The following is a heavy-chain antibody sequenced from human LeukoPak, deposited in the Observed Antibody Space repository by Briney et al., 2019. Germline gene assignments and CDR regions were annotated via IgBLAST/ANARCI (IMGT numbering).Heavy chain of an antibody. CDR3: ARDKKGTSCYDY. CDR2: IYYSGST. J-gene: IGHJ4*02. CDR1: GGSMSSYY. Sequence: SETLSLTCTVSGGSMSSYYWSWIRQSPGKGLEWIGFIYYSGSTTYNPSLKSRVTISVDTSKNQFSLKLSSVTAADTAVYYCARDKKGTSCYDYWGQGTLVTVSS. D-gene: IGHD2-2*01. V-gene: IGHV4-59*01.